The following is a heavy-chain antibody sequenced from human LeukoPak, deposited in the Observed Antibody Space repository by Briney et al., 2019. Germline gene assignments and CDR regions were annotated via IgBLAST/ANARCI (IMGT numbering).Heavy chain of an antibody. J-gene: IGHJ4*02. CDR3: PRGLGSSSF. D-gene: IGHD6-13*01. CDR2: INHSGST. CDR1: GGSFSGYY. Sequence: PSETLSLTCAVYGGSFSGYYWSWIRQPPGKGLEWIGEINHSGSTKYNPSLESRITISVDTSKTQFSLKLRSVTAADTAVYYCPRGLGSSSFWGQGTLVTVSS. V-gene: IGHV4-34*01.